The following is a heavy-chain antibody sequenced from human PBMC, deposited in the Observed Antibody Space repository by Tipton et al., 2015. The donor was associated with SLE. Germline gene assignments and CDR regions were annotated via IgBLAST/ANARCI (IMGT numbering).Heavy chain of an antibody. CDR1: GGSISSSRYY. CDR3: ARGSWGWYFDL. D-gene: IGHD3-16*01. Sequence: LRLSCTVSGGSISSSRYYRGWIRQPPGKGLEWIGSIYYSGSTYYNPSLKSRVTISVDTSKNQFSLKLSSVTAADTAVYYCARGSWGWYFDLWGRGTLVTVSS. J-gene: IGHJ2*01. V-gene: IGHV4-39*07. CDR2: IYYSGST.